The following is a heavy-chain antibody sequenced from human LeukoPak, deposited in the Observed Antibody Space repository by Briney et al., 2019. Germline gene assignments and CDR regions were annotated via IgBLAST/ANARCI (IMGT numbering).Heavy chain of an antibody. V-gene: IGHV3-7*01. D-gene: IGHD6-6*01. CDR1: GFTFNRCW. CDR3: AKTLQYSSSPQDY. CDR2: INPDGRDT. Sequence: GGSLRLSCVVSGFTFNRCWMNWVRQAPGKGLEWVAHINPDGRDTYYVDSVKGRFTISRDNSKNTLYLQMNSLRVEDTAVYYCAKTLQYSSSPQDYWGQGTLVTVSS. J-gene: IGHJ4*02.